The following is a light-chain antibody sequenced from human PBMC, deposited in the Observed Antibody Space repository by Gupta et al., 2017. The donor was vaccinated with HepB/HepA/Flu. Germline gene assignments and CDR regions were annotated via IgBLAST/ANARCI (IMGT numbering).Light chain of an antibody. Sequence: QSALTQPPSASGSPVQSVTISCTGTSSDVGSYNRVSWYQQPPGTAPKLLIYEVSNRPSGVPDRFSGSKSGNTASLTISGLQAEDEADYYCSSYTSSSTVVFGGGTKLTVL. J-gene: IGLJ2*01. CDR2: EVS. CDR1: SSDVGSYNR. CDR3: SSYTSSSTVV. V-gene: IGLV2-18*02.